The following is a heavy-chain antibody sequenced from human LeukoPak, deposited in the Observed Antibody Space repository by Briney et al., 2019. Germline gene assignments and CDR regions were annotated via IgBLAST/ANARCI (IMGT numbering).Heavy chain of an antibody. J-gene: IGHJ4*02. Sequence: GGSLRLSCAAPGFTFSSYSMNWVRQAPGKGLEWVSFISSSGSSIYYADSVKGRFTISRDNAKNSLYLQMNSLRAEDTAVYYCARVPATKVIDYWGQGTLVTVSS. D-gene: IGHD2-2*01. V-gene: IGHV3-48*01. CDR2: ISSSGSSI. CDR3: ARVPATKVIDY. CDR1: GFTFSSYS.